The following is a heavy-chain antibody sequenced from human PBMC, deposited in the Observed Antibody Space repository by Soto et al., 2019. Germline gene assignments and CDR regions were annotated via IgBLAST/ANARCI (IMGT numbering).Heavy chain of an antibody. Sequence: GGSLRLSCAASGFTFSSYAMSWVRQAPGKGLEWVSAISGSGGSTYYADSVKGRFTISRDNSKNTVDLQMNSLRVDDTAVYYCTIVANDDWGQGTLVTVAS. CDR1: GFTFSSYA. CDR3: TIVANDD. V-gene: IGHV3-23*01. D-gene: IGHD3-16*02. CDR2: ISGSGGST. J-gene: IGHJ4*02.